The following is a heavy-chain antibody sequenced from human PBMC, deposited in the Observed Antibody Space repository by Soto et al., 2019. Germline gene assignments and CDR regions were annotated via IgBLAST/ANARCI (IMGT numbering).Heavy chain of an antibody. CDR1: GYTFTSYA. CDR2: INAGNGNT. V-gene: IGHV1-3*01. CDR3: ARVHGVVVTAIYNWFDP. Sequence: ASVKVSCKASGYTFTSYAMHWVRQAPGQRLEWMGWINAGNGNTKYSQKFQGRVTITRDTSASTAYMELSSLRSEDTAVYYCARVHGVVVTAIYNWFDPWGQGTLVTVS. J-gene: IGHJ5*02. D-gene: IGHD2-21*02.